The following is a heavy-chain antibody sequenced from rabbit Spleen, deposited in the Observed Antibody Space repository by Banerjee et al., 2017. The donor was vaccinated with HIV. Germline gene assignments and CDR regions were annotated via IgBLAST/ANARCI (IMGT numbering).Heavy chain of an antibody. V-gene: IGHV1S40*01. J-gene: IGHJ4*01. CDR3: ARDLGDNVNGAGAIYFDL. Sequence: SWAKGRFTISKASSTTVTLQMTSLTAADTATYFCARDLGDNVNGAGAIYFDLWGPGTLVTVS. D-gene: IGHD2-1*01.